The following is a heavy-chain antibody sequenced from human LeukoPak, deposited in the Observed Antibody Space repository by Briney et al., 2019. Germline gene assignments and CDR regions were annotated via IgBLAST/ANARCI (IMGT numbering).Heavy chain of an antibody. CDR3: TTAPPSIVGATRGY. J-gene: IGHJ4*02. V-gene: IGHV3-21*03. CDR1: GFTFSSYS. Sequence: GGSLRLSCAASGFTFSSYSMNWVRQAPGKGLEWVSSISSSSSYIYYADSVKGRFTISRDNAKNSLYLQMNSLRAEDTAVYYCTTAPPSIVGATRGYWGQGTLVTVSS. CDR2: ISSSSSYI. D-gene: IGHD1-26*01.